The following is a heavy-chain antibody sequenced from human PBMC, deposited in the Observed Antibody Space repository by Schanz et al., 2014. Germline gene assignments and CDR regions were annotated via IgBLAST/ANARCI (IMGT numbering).Heavy chain of an antibody. Sequence: EVQLVESGGGVVQPGRSLRLSCAASGFTFATYAMSWVRQAPGKGLEWVAAISGSGGSTYYADSVKGRFTISRDNAKNSVFLQMNRLRAEDTAVFYCARDGAELYYFDDWGQGTLXAVSS. V-gene: IGHV3-23*04. D-gene: IGHD1-1*01. CDR3: ARDGAELYYFDD. CDR2: ISGSGGST. J-gene: IGHJ4*02. CDR1: GFTFATYA.